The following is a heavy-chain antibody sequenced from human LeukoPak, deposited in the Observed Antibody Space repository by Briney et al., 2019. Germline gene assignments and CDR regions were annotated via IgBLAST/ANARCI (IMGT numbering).Heavy chain of an antibody. CDR2: IYTSGST. D-gene: IGHD5/OR15-5a*01. Sequence: PSETLSLTCTVSGGSISSYYWSWIRQPAGKGLEWIGRIYTSGSTNYNPSLKSRVTMSVDTSKNQFSLKVTSVTAADTAMYYCARDRVSWHYFDYWGQGTLLTVSS. CDR3: ARDRVSWHYFDY. V-gene: IGHV4-4*07. CDR1: GGSISSYY. J-gene: IGHJ4*02.